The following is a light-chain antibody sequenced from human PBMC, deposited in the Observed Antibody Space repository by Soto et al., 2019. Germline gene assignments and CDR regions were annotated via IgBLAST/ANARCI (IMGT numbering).Light chain of an antibody. CDR2: EAS. J-gene: IGLJ1*01. CDR1: NTDVGAYNY. CDR3: SSYTDSGTLV. V-gene: IGLV2-14*01. Sequence: QSALSQPVSVSGSPGQSITISCTGTNTDVGAYNYVSWYQQHPGKAPKLMIYEASNRPSGFSDRFSGSKSGNTASLTISGLQAEDEADYYCSSYTDSGTLVFGTGTKVTVL.